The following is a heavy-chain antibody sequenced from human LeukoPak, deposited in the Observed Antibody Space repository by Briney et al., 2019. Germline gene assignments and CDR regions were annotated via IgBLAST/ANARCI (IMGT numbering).Heavy chain of an antibody. D-gene: IGHD2-21*02. CDR1: GYTFTSYG. CDR3: ARARYCGGDCYFYDY. CDR2: IIPIFGTA. V-gene: IGHV1-69*06. Sequence: SVKVSCKASGYTFTSYGISWVRQAPGQGLEWMGGIIPIFGTANYAQKFQGRVTITADKSTSTAYMELSSLRSEDTAVYYCARARYCGGDCYFYDYWGQGTLVTVSS. J-gene: IGHJ4*02.